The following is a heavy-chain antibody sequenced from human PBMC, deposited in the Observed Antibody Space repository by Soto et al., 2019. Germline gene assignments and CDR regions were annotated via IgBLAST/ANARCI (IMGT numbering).Heavy chain of an antibody. D-gene: IGHD6-6*01. V-gene: IGHV3-23*01. CDR1: GFPFSSTD. CDR2: IDGSGGTT. Sequence: EFQVLQSGGGLVQPGGYLTLSCAASGFPFSSTDMTWVRQAPGKGLEWVSTIDGSGGTTYYADSVKGRFTISRDNSINTVFLQINSLRADDTALDFCAKNSCWFNTCGQGALVTVSS. J-gene: IGHJ5*02. CDR3: AKNSCWFNT.